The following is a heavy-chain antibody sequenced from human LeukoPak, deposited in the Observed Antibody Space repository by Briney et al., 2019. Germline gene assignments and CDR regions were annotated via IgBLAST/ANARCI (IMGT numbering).Heavy chain of an antibody. D-gene: IGHD6-6*01. Sequence: GGPLGLSCAASGFTFRFSGMYEVRQAPGKGLKWVAFISDDGSRKHYADSVKGRFTSSRDNSKNTLLLQMTRLRTEETAMYYCAKDRSTTSSFDYSGQRTLVTASS. J-gene: IGHJ4*02. V-gene: IGHV3-30*18. CDR3: AKDRSTTSSFDY. CDR1: GFTFRFSG. CDR2: ISDDGSRK.